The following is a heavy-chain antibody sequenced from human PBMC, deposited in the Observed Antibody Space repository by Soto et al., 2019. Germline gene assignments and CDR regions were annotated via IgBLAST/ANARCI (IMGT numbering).Heavy chain of an antibody. Sequence: QITLKESGPTLVKPTLTLTLTCMFSGFSLTTSGAAVAWIRQSPGKALEWLALIYWDDDKRYNPSLKSRLTITKDTSKNQVVLTMTNMDPVDTGTYYCAHRPVVVGAYYFDYWGKGTLVTVSS. CDR3: AHRPVVVGAYYFDY. CDR1: GFSLTTSGAA. CDR2: IYWDDDK. D-gene: IGHD2-21*01. V-gene: IGHV2-5*02. J-gene: IGHJ4*02.